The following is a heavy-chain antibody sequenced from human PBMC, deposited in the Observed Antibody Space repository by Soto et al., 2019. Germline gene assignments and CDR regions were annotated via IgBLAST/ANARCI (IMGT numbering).Heavy chain of an antibody. Sequence: GGSLRLSCAASGFTFTRYSMNWVRQAPGKGLEWVSSISSTTNYIYYGDSMKGRFTISRDNAKNSLYLEMNSLRAEGTAVYYCARESEDLTSNFDYWGQGTLVTVSS. CDR2: ISSTTNYI. CDR3: ARESEDLTSNFDY. J-gene: IGHJ4*02. CDR1: GFTFTRYS. V-gene: IGHV3-21*06.